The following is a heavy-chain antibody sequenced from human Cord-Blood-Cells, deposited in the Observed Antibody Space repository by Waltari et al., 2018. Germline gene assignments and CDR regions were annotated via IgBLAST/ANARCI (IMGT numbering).Heavy chain of an antibody. CDR2: IYYSGST. D-gene: IGHD6-13*01. Sequence: QVQLQESGPGLVKPSETLSLPCTVSGGSISSYYWSWIRQPPGKGLEWIGYIYYSGSTNYNPALKSRVTISVATSKNQFSLKLSSVTAADTAVYYCARAIAAAGAFDIWGQGTMVTVSS. J-gene: IGHJ3*02. CDR1: GGSISSYY. V-gene: IGHV4-59*01. CDR3: ARAIAAAGAFDI.